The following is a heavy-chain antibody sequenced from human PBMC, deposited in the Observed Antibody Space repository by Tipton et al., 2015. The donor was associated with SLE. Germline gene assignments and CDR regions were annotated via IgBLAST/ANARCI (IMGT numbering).Heavy chain of an antibody. D-gene: IGHD6-13*01. CDR2: IYYSGST. Sequence: TLSLTCTVSGGSISSYYWSWIRQPPGKGLEWIGYIYYSGSTNYNPSLKSRVTISVDTSKNQFSLKLSSVTAADTAVYYCATHRSRQGDYWGQGTLVTVSS. CDR3: ATHRSRQGDY. V-gene: IGHV4-59*01. J-gene: IGHJ4*02. CDR1: GGSISSYY.